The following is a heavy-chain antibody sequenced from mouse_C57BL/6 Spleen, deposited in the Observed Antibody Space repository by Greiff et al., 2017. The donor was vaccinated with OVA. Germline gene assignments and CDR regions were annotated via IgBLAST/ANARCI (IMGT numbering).Heavy chain of an antibody. CDR2: IYPGDGDT. V-gene: IGHV1-80*01. D-gene: IGHD1-1*01. J-gene: IGHJ4*01. CDR3: ARGYYGSRDYYYAMDY. Sequence: VQLQESGAELVKPGASVKISCKASGYAFSSYWMNWVKQRPGKGLEWIGQIYPGDGDTNYNGKFKGKATLTADKSSSTAYMQLSSLTSEDSAVYFCARGYYGSRDYYYAMDYWGQGTSVTVSS. CDR1: GYAFSSYW.